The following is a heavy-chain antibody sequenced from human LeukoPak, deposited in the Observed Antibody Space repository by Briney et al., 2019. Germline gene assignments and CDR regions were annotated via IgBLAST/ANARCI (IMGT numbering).Heavy chain of an antibody. D-gene: IGHD3-10*01. J-gene: IGHJ3*02. CDR3: ARVPSKDRGAFDI. CDR2: IYHSGST. V-gene: IGHV4-4*02. Sequence: SETLSLTCAVSGGSISSSNWWSWVRQPPGKGLEWIGEIYHSGSTNYNPSLKSRVTISVDKSKNQFSLKLSSVTVADTAVYYCARVPSKDRGAFDIWGQGTMVTVSS. CDR1: GGSISSSNW.